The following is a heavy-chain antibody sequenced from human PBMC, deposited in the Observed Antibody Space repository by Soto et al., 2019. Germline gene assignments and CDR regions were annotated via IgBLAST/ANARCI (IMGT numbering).Heavy chain of an antibody. V-gene: IGHV3-23*01. Sequence: PGGSLRLSCAASGFTFSTYTMTWVRQAPGKGLEWVSSVGGSGDGTYYADSVKGRFTISRDNSKNTLYLQMNSLRAEDTAVYYCPRGGDDFGDYWGQGTLVTVSS. CDR3: PRGGDDFGDY. D-gene: IGHD2-21*02. CDR1: GFTFSTYT. J-gene: IGHJ4*02. CDR2: VGGSGDGT.